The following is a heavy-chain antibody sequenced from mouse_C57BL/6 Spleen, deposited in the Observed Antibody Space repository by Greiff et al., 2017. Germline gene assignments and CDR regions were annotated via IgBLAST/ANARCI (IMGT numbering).Heavy chain of an antibody. D-gene: IGHD2-4*01. J-gene: IGHJ3*01. CDR3: ASLIYYDYDGRFAY. V-gene: IGHV3-6*01. Sequence: EVQRVESGPGLVKPSQSLSLTCSVTGYSITSGYYWNWIRQFPGNKLEWMGYISYDGSNNYNPSLKNRISITRDTSKNQFFLKLNSVTTEDTATYYCASLIYYDYDGRFAYWGQGTLVTVSA. CDR2: ISYDGSN. CDR1: GYSITSGYY.